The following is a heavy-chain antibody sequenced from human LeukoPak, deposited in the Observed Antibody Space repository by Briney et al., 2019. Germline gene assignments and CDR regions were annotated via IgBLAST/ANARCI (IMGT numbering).Heavy chain of an antibody. Sequence: SETLSLTCTVSGGSISSSSYYWGWIRQPPGKGLEWIGSIYYSGSTYYNPSLKSRVTISVDTSKNQFSLKLSSVTAADTAVYYCARGGSGGAFDIWGQGTMVTASS. J-gene: IGHJ3*02. D-gene: IGHD3-16*01. CDR3: ARGGSGGAFDI. V-gene: IGHV4-39*07. CDR2: IYYSGST. CDR1: GGSISSSSYY.